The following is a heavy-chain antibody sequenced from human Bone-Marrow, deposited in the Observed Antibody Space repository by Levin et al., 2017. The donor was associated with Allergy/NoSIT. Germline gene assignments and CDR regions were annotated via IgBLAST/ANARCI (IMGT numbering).Heavy chain of an antibody. CDR1: GFIFSGFG. CDR2: IRSKANSYAT. J-gene: IGHJ4*02. D-gene: IGHD2-2*01. V-gene: IGHV3-73*01. CDR3: TRLFCSSSSCYFDY. Sequence: PGGSLRLSCAASGFIFSGFGMHWVRQASGKGLEWVGHIRSKANSYATEYAASVKGRFTISRDDSKNTAYLQMNSLKTEDTALYYCTRLFCSSSSCYFDYWGQGTLVTVSS.